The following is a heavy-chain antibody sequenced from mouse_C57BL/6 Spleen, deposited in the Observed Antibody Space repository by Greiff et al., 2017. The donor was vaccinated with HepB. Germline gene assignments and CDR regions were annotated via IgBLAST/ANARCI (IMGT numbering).Heavy chain of an antibody. CDR2: ISYDGSN. Sequence: ESGPGLVKPSQSLSLTCSVTGYSITSGYYWNWLRQFPGNKLEWMGYISYDGSNNYNPSLKNRISITRDTSKNQFFLKLNSVTTEDTATYYCARGYSGWFAYWGQGTLVTVSA. D-gene: IGHD3-1*01. CDR1: GYSITSGYY. CDR3: ARGYSGWFAY. V-gene: IGHV3-6*01. J-gene: IGHJ3*01.